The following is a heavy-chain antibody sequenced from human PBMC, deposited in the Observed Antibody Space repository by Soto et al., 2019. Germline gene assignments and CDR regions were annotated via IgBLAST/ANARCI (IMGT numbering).Heavy chain of an antibody. CDR1: GFTFCYYA. CDR3: AKDMGYDLSPLGYFDY. V-gene: IGHV3-9*01. Sequence: PGGSLRLSCAASGFTFCYYAMHWVRQAPGKGLDCVSGIIWNSGSIGYEDSVKGRFTISRDTAKSSLYLQMNSLRSEDTALYYCAKDMGYDLSPLGYFDYWGQGDLVTDSS. J-gene: IGHJ4*02. CDR2: IIWNSGSI. D-gene: IGHD5-12*01.